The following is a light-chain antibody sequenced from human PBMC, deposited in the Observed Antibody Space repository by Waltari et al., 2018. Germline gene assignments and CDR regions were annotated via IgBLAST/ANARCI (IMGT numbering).Light chain of an antibody. CDR1: TGPVTSDYY. J-gene: IGLJ3*02. Sequence: QTVVTQEPSLTVSPGGTVTHTCVSNTGPVTSDYYPNWFQQKPGQPPRALIYRTSDRHPRTPARFSGALLGGKVALTVSDVQPEDEAEYYCLLYYDGIWVFGGGTKLTVL. CDR3: LLYYDGIWV. V-gene: IGLV7-43*01. CDR2: RTS.